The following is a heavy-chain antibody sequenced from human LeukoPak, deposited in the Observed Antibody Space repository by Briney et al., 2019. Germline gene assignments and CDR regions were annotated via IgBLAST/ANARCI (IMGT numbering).Heavy chain of an antibody. CDR3: ARGAGGATIDY. CDR2: INSDGSST. CDR1: GFTFSSYW. D-gene: IGHD3-16*01. J-gene: IGHJ4*02. V-gene: IGHV3-74*01. Sequence: GGSLRLSCEASGFTFSSYWMHWVRQAPGKGLVWVSRINSDGSSTSYAGSVKGRFTISRDNAKNTLYVQMNSLRAEDTAVYYCARGAGGATIDYWGQGTLVTVSS.